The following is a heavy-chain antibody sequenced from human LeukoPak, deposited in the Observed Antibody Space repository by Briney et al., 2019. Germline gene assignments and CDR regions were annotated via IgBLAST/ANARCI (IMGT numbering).Heavy chain of an antibody. Sequence: PSETLSLTRTVSGGSISSYYWSWIRQPPGKGLEWIGYIYYSGSTNYNPSLKSRVTISVDTSKNQFSLKLSSVTAADTAVYYCARVGEVTRDFDYWGQGTLVTVSS. V-gene: IGHV4-59*01. CDR3: ARVGEVTRDFDY. J-gene: IGHJ4*02. CDR1: GGSISSYY. CDR2: IYYSGST. D-gene: IGHD3-16*01.